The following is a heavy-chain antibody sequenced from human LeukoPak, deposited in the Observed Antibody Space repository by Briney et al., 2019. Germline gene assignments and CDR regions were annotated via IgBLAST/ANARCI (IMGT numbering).Heavy chain of an antibody. Sequence: SETLSLTCDVSGDSIRSYYWSWIRQPPGKGLEWIGYIYYSGSTYYNPSLKSRVTISVDTSKNQFSLKLSSVTAADTAVYYCARSVRGIVVVIANDAFDIWGQGTMVTVSS. CDR1: GDSIRSYY. CDR3: ARSVRGIVVVIANDAFDI. CDR2: IYYSGST. V-gene: IGHV4-59*08. J-gene: IGHJ3*02. D-gene: IGHD2-21*01.